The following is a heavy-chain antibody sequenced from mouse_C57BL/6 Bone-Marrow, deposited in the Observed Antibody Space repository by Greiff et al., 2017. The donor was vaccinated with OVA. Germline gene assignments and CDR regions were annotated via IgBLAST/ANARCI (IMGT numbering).Heavy chain of an antibody. V-gene: IGHV10-3*01. CDR3: VREGAYYSNSALFAY. D-gene: IGHD2-5*01. CDR1: GFTFNTYA. Sequence: EVQLVESGGGLVQPKGSLKLSCAASGFTFNTYAMHWVRQAPGKGLEWVARIRSKSSNDDTYYADSVKDRFTISRDNSQSMLYLQMNNLKTEDTAMYYCVREGAYYSNSALFAYWGQGTLVTVSA. J-gene: IGHJ3*01. CDR2: IRSKSSNDDT.